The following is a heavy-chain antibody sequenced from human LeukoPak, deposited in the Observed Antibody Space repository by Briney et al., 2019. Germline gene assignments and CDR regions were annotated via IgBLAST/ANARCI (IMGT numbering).Heavy chain of an antibody. Sequence: GGSLRLSCAASGFTFSSYAMHWVRQAPGKGLEWVSFISSSSNHKNYADSVKGRFTISRDNAKNSLFLQMNNLRVEDTAVYYCARDWRRVAVPPHWGQGTLVTVSS. J-gene: IGHJ4*02. V-gene: IGHV3-21*06. CDR1: GFTFSSYA. D-gene: IGHD6-19*01. CDR3: ARDWRRVAVPPH. CDR2: ISSSSNHK.